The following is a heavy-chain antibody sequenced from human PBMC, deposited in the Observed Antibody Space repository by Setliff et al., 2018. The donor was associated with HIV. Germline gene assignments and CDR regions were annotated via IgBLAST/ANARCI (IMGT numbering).Heavy chain of an antibody. J-gene: IGHJ5*01. CDR2: ISGYNGNT. CDR1: GYTFTSYG. V-gene: IGHV1-18*01. Sequence: GASVKVSCKASGYTFTSYGISWVRQAPGQGLEWMGWISGYNGNTKYAQRFQGRVAMTTETSTSTAYMEVRSLRSVDTSVDYCAREGDNWFDSWGQGTLVTVSS. CDR3: AREGDNWFDS. D-gene: IGHD3-16*01.